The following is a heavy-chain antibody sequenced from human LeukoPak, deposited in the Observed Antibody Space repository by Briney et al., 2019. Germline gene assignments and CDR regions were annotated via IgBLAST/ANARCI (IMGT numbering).Heavy chain of an antibody. CDR1: GGSFSGYY. J-gene: IGHJ1*01. CDR2: INHSGST. V-gene: IGHV4-34*01. Sequence: SETLSLTCAVYGGSFSGYYWSWIRQPPGKGLEWIGEINHSGSTNYNPSLKSRVTISVDTSKNQFSLKLSSVTAADTAVYYCASRYSNNLYRGEYFPQWGQGPPVNVSS. D-gene: IGHD6-13*01. CDR3: ASRYSNNLYRGEYFPQ.